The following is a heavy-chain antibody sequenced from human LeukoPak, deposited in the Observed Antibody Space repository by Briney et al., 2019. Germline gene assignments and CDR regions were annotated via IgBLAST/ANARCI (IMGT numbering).Heavy chain of an antibody. Sequence: GGSLRLSCAASGFTFSSYWMSWVRQAPGKGLEWVANIKQDGSEKYYVDSVKGRFTISRDNAKNSLYLQMNSLRAEDTAVYYCARVPGHYDNSGHYHWGQGTLVTVSS. CDR3: ARVPGHYDNSGHYH. V-gene: IGHV3-7*02. CDR2: IKQDGSEK. J-gene: IGHJ5*02. CDR1: GFTFSSYW. D-gene: IGHD3-22*01.